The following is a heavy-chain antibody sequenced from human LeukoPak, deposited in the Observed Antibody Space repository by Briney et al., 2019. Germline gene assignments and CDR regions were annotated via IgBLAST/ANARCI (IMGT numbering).Heavy chain of an antibody. Sequence: ASVKVSCKASGYTFTSYAMNWVRQAPGQGLEWVGWINTNTGNPTYAQGFTGRFVFSLDTSVSTAYLQISSLKAEDTAVYYCARVGHSSSPWDYYYYMDVWGKGTTVTVSS. CDR2: INTNTGNP. D-gene: IGHD6-13*01. CDR1: GYTFTSYA. J-gene: IGHJ6*03. V-gene: IGHV7-4-1*02. CDR3: ARVGHSSSPWDYYYYMDV.